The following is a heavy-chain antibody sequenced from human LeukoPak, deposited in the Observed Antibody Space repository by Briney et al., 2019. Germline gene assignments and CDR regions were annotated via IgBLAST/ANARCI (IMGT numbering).Heavy chain of an antibody. CDR1: GYTFSSYY. Sequence: ASVKVSCEASGYTFSSYYMHWVRLAPGQGLEWMGWINPNSGGTNYAQKFQGRVTMTKDTSISTAYMELSRLRSDDTAVYYCARVGVVPAATYYYYYMDVWGKGTTVTVSS. CDR3: ARVGVVPAATYYYYYMDV. V-gene: IGHV1-2*02. D-gene: IGHD2-2*01. J-gene: IGHJ6*03. CDR2: INPNSGGT.